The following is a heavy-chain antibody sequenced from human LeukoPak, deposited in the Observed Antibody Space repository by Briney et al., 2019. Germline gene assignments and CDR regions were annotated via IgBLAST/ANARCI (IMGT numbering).Heavy chain of an antibody. D-gene: IGHD1-26*01. CDR2: ISSSSSTI. Sequence: GGSLRLSCAASGFTLSNAWMNWVRQAPGKGLEWVSYISSSSSTIYYADSVKGRFTISRDNAKNSLYLQMNSLRAEDTAVYYCARDDSGGAFDIWGQGTMVTVSS. CDR3: ARDDSGGAFDI. V-gene: IGHV3-48*01. CDR1: GFTLSNAW. J-gene: IGHJ3*02.